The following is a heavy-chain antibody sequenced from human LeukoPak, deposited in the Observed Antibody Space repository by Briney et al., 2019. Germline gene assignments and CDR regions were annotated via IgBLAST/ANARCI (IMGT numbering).Heavy chain of an antibody. CDR1: GGTFGSYA. Sequence: ASVKVSCKASGGTFGSYAISWVRQAPGQGLEWMGGIIPIFGTANYAQKFQGRVTITADESTSTAYMELSSLRSEDTAVYYCARVAGGSGSYYLFDYWGQGTLVTVSS. V-gene: IGHV1-69*13. CDR2: IIPIFGTA. CDR3: ARVAGGSGSYYLFDY. D-gene: IGHD3-10*01. J-gene: IGHJ4*02.